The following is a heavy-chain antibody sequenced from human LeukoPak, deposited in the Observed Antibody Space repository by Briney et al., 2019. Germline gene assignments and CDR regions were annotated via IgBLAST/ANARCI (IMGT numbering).Heavy chain of an antibody. CDR2: ISAYNGNT. Sequence: ASVKVSCKASGYTFTSYGISWVRQAPGQGLEWMGWISAYNGNTNYAQKLQGRVTMTTDTSTSTAYMELRSLRSDDTAAYYCARDRYCSGGSCWYYFDYWGQGTLVTVSS. CDR3: ARDRYCSGGSCWYYFDY. V-gene: IGHV1-18*01. CDR1: GYTFTSYG. J-gene: IGHJ4*02. D-gene: IGHD2-15*01.